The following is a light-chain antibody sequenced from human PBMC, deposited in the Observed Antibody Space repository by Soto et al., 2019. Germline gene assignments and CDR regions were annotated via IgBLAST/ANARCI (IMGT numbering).Light chain of an antibody. J-gene: IGLJ2*01. CDR3: ASWDDSLNGVV. CDR2: SNN. V-gene: IGLV1-44*01. CDR1: NSNIGSNT. Sequence: QSVLTQPPSASGTPGQRVSISCSGSNSNIGSNTVNWYQQVPGAAPKLLIYSNNQRPSGVPDRFSASKSATSASVAISGLQSEDEADYYCASWDDSLNGVVFGGRTKVTVL.